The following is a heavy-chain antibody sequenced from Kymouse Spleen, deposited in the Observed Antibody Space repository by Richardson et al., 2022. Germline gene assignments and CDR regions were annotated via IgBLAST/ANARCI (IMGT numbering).Heavy chain of an antibody. CDR1: GFTFSSYG. CDR2: ISYDGSNK. D-gene: IGHD1-26*01. V-gene: IGHV3-30*18. Sequence: QVQLVESGGGVVQPGRSLRLSCAASGFTFSSYGMHWVRQAPGKGLEWVAVISYDGSNKYYADSVKGRFTISRDNSKNTLYLQMNSLRAEDTAVYYCAKGGIVGAPYYYYGMDVWGQGTTVTVSS. CDR3: AKGGIVGAPYYYYGMDV. J-gene: IGHJ6*02.